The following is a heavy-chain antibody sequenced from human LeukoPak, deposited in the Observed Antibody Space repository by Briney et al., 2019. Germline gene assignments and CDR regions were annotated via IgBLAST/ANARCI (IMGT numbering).Heavy chain of an antibody. Sequence: SETLSLTCAVSGGSISSGGYSWSWIRQPPGKGLEWIGYIYHSGSTYYNPSLKSRVTISVDRSKNQFSLKLSSVTAADTAVYYCARAVGCLKYGMDVWGQGTTVTVSS. J-gene: IGHJ6*02. CDR2: IYHSGST. V-gene: IGHV4-30-2*01. D-gene: IGHD2-15*01. CDR3: ARAVGCLKYGMDV. CDR1: GGSISSGGYS.